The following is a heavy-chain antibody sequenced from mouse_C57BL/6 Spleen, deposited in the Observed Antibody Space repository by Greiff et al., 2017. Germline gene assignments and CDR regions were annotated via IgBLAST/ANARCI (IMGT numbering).Heavy chain of an antibody. V-gene: IGHV14-3*01. D-gene: IGHD1-1*01. CDR1: GFNIKNTY. CDR2: IDPANGNT. J-gene: IGHJ1*03. CDR3: ARDYGSSHWYFDV. Sequence: VQLQQSVAELVRPGASVKLSCTASGFNIKNTYMHWVKQRPEQGLEWIGRIDPANGNTKYAPKFPGKAPITADTSSNTAYLQLSSLTSEDTAIYYWARDYGSSHWYFDVWGTGTTVTVSS.